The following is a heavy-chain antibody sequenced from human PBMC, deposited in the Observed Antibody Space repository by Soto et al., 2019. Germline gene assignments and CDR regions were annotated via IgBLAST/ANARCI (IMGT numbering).Heavy chain of an antibody. J-gene: IGHJ5*02. Sequence: TSETLSLTCTVSGGSISSGGYYWSWIRQHPGKGLEWIGYIYYSGSTYYNPSLKSRVTISVDTSKNQFSLKLSSVTAADTAVYYCARATYGSRRYYEDNWFDPWGQGTLVTVSS. V-gene: IGHV4-31*03. CDR2: IYYSGST. D-gene: IGHD3-10*01. CDR1: GGSISSGGYY. CDR3: ARATYGSRRYYEDNWFDP.